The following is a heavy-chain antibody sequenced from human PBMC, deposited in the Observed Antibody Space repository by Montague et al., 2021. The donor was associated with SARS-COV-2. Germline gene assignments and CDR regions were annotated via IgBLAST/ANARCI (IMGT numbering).Heavy chain of an antibody. CDR3: ARAGGGSSYNYYGLDV. Sequence: SETLSLTCSISGGSINSFYWNWIRQSPGKGLEWIGYVYYTGGTNYNPSLKSRATISVDTSKNQFSLTVGSVTAADTAVYYYARAGGGSSYNYYGLDVWGQGTTVTVSS. CDR1: GGSINSFY. D-gene: IGHD2-15*01. CDR2: VYYTGGT. J-gene: IGHJ6*02. V-gene: IGHV4-59*01.